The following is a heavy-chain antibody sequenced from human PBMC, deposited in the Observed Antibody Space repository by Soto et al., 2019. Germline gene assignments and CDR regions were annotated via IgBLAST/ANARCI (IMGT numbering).Heavy chain of an antibody. J-gene: IGHJ1*01. D-gene: IGHD4-17*01. V-gene: IGHV3-15*01. CDR2: IKSKTDGGTT. Sequence: EVQLVESGGGLVKPGGSLRLSCAASGFTFTNAWMSWVRQAPGKGLEWVGRIKSKTDGGTTDYAAPVKGRFTISRDDSKNTLYLQMNSLKTEDTAVYYCTTDRGTYGAEYFQHWGQGTLVTVSS. CDR3: TTDRGTYGAEYFQH. CDR1: GFTFTNAW.